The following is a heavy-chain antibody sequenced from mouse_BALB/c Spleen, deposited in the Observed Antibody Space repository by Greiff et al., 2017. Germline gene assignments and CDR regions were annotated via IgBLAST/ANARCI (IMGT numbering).Heavy chain of an antibody. Sequence: EVQVVESGGGLVQPGGSRKLSCAASGFTFSSFGMHWVRQAPEKGLEWVAYISSGSSTIYYADTVKGRFTISRDNPKNTLFLQMTSLRSEDTAMYYCARSKSPYYAMDYWGQGTSVTVSS. CDR2: ISSGSSTI. CDR1: GFTFSSFG. J-gene: IGHJ4*01. V-gene: IGHV5-17*02. CDR3: ARSKSPYYAMDY.